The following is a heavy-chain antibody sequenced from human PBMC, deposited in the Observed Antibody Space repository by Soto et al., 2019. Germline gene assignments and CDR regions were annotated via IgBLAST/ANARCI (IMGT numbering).Heavy chain of an antibody. CDR1: GYTFTSYG. Sequence: GASVKVSCKAPGYTFTSYGISWVRQAPGQGLEWMGWISAYNGSTNYAQKLQGRVTMTTDTSTSTAYMELRSLRSDDTAVYYCARRKNYCTNGVCYPEAIDYWGQGTLVTVSS. CDR3: ARRKNYCTNGVCYPEAIDY. J-gene: IGHJ4*02. V-gene: IGHV1-18*01. CDR2: ISAYNGST. D-gene: IGHD2-8*01.